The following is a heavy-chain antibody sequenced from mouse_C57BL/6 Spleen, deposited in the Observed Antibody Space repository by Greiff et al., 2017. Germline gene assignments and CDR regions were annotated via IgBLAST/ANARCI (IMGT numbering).Heavy chain of an antibody. D-gene: IGHD2-3*01. V-gene: IGHV3-6*01. CDR2: ISYDGSN. Sequence: EVQVVESGPGLVKPSQSLSLTCSVTGYSITSGYYWNWIRQFPGNKLEWMGYISYDGSNNYNPSLKNRISITRDTSKNQFFLKLNSVTTEDTATYYCAREGGYSQAWFAYWGQGTLVTVSA. J-gene: IGHJ3*01. CDR1: GYSITSGYY. CDR3: AREGGYSQAWFAY.